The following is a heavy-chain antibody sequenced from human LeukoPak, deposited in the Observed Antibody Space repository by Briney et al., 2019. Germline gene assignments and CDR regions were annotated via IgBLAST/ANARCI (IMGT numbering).Heavy chain of an antibody. CDR2: ISYDGSNK. D-gene: IGHD1-26*01. J-gene: IGHJ4*02. CDR1: GFTFSSYA. V-gene: IGHV3-30*09. CDR3: ARDGGDSGSYDY. Sequence: QPGGSLRLSCAASGFTFSSYAMHWVRQAPGKGLEWVAVISYDGSNKYYADSVKGRFAISRDNSKNTLYLQMNSLRAEDTAVYYCARDGGDSGSYDYWGQGTLVTVSS.